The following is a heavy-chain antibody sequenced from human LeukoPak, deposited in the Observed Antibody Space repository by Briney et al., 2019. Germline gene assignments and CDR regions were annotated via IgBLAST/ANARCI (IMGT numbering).Heavy chain of an antibody. J-gene: IGHJ4*02. CDR2: MYYSKNT. V-gene: IGHV4-39*01. CDR1: GGSISNSSAY. Sequence: NPSETLSLTCTVSGGSISNSSAYWGWIRQPPGKGLEWIGSMYYSKNTYYNPSLKSRVTISADTSKNQCSLTLGSVSATDTAVYYCVSPRGFSYGYFDYWGQGTLITVSS. D-gene: IGHD5-18*01. CDR3: VSPRGFSYGYFDY.